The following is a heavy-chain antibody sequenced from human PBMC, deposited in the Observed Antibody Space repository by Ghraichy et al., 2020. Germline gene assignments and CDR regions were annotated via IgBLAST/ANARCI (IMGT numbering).Heavy chain of an antibody. CDR2: IFYSGST. J-gene: IGHJ6*02. CDR3: ARSESSTSYTMDV. D-gene: IGHD6-13*01. CDR1: GGSISTYY. Sequence: SETLSLTCTVSGGSISTYYWSWVRQPPGTGLEWIGYIFYSGSTTYNPSLNSRVTISVDTSKNQFSLNLSSVTAADTAVYYCARSESSTSYTMDVWGQGTTVIVSS. V-gene: IGHV4-59*01.